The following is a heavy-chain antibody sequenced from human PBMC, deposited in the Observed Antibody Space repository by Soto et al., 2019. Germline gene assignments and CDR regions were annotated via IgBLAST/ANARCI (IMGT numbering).Heavy chain of an antibody. D-gene: IGHD5-12*01. Sequence: PSETLSLTCTVSGDSISSTSYYWGWIRQPPGKGPEWIGSFHYSGSTYHNPSLKSRVTISVDTSKNQFSLTLSSVTAADTAIYYCVTSGYDFDFDYWGQGTLVTVSS. J-gene: IGHJ4*02. CDR1: GDSISSTSYY. V-gene: IGHV4-39*01. CDR2: FHYSGST. CDR3: VTSGYDFDFDY.